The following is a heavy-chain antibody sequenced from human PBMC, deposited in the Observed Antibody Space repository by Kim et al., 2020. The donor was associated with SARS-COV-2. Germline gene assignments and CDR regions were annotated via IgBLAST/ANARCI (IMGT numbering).Heavy chain of an antibody. CDR3: ARVPRGGSYASDY. J-gene: IGHJ4*02. V-gene: IGHV1-69*13. D-gene: IGHD1-26*01. Sequence: SVKVSCKASGGTFSSYAISWVRQAPGQGLEWMGGIIPIFGTANYAQKFQGRVTITADESTSTAYMELSSLRSEDTAVYYCARVPRGGSYASDYWGQGTLVTVSS. CDR2: IIPIFGTA. CDR1: GGTFSSYA.